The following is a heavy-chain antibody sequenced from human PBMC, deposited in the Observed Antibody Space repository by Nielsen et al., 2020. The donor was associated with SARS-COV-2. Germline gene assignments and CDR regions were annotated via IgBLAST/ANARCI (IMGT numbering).Heavy chain of an antibody. CDR1: GYTFTSYY. CDR3: ARGLIGGMDV. CDR2: INPSDGST. J-gene: IGHJ6*02. V-gene: IGHV1-46*01. Sequence: SVKVSCKASGYTFTSYYMHWVRQAPGQGLEWMGIINPSDGSTSYAQKFQGRVTMTRDTSTSIVYMEMSGLRSEDTAVYYCARGLIGGMDVWGQGTTATVSS.